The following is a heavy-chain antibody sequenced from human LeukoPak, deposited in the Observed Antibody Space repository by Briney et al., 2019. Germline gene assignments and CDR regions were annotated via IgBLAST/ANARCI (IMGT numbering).Heavy chain of an antibody. Sequence: PGGSLRLSCAASGFTFHNYAIHWVRQAPGKGLEWVSLTSGDGITTYFADSVKGRFTISRDNSKNSLYLQMNSLRSDDTALYYCARESESSGWYDYWGQGTLVTVSS. CDR1: GFTFHNYA. D-gene: IGHD6-19*01. CDR3: ARESESSGWYDY. J-gene: IGHJ4*02. V-gene: IGHV3-43*02. CDR2: TSGDGITT.